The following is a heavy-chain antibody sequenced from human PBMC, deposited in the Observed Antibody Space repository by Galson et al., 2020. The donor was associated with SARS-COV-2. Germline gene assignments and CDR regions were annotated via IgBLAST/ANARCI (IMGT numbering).Heavy chain of an antibody. CDR3: ARSTVVDYYFDY. CDR1: EFSVSSYS. Sequence: GGSLRLSCAASEFSVSSYSISWVRQAPGKGLEWVSSISSSTNYTYYPDSVKGRFTISRDNAKNSVFLQMNSLRPEDTAVYYCARSTVVDYYFDYWGQGTLVTVSS. D-gene: IGHD4-17*01. CDR2: ISSSTNYT. J-gene: IGHJ4*02. V-gene: IGHV3-21*01.